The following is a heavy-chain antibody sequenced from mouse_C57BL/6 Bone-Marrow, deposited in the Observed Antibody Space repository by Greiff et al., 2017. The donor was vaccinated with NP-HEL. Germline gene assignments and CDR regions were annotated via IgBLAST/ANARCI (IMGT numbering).Heavy chain of an antibody. CDR3: ARDGYYDY. J-gene: IGHJ2*01. Sequence: VQLKESGPELVKPGASVKISCKASGYSFTGYYMNWVKQSPEKSLEWIGEINPSTGGTTYNQKFKAKATLTVDKSSSTAYMQLKSLTSEDSAVYYFARDGYYDYWGQGTTLTVSS. CDR2: INPSTGGT. CDR1: GYSFTGYY. V-gene: IGHV1-42*01. D-gene: IGHD2-3*01.